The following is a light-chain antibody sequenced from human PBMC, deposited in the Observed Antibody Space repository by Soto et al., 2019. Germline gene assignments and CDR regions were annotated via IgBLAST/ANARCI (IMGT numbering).Light chain of an antibody. J-gene: IGKJ4*01. Sequence: EIVMTQSPATLSVSPGERATLSCRANQSVSSNLAWYQQKPGQAPRLLIYGASTRATGIPARFSGSGSGTEFTLTISSLQSEDFAVYYCQQYNNWPGLTFGGGTKVEIK. CDR2: GAS. CDR1: QSVSSN. V-gene: IGKV3-15*01. CDR3: QQYNNWPGLT.